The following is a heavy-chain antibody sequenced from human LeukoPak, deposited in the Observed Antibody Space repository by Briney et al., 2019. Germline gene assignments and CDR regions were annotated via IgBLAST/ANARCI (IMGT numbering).Heavy chain of an antibody. CDR1: GGSISSYY. J-gene: IGHJ6*02. Sequence: SETLSLTCTVSGGSISSYYWSWIRQPPGKELEWIGEINHSGSTNYNPSLKSRVTISVDTSKNQFSLQLSSVTAADTAVYYCASYGMGVWGQGTTVTVSS. CDR2: INHSGST. CDR3: ASYGMGV. V-gene: IGHV4-34*01.